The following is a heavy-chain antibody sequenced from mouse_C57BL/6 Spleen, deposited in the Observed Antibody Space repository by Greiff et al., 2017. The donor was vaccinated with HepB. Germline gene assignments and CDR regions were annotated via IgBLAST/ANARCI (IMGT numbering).Heavy chain of an antibody. V-gene: IGHV14-4*01. CDR1: GFNIKDDY. CDR2: IDPENGDT. Sequence: SGAELVRPGASVKLSCTASGFNIKDDYMHWVKQRPEQGLEWIGWIDPENGDTEYASKFQGKATITADTSSNTAYLQLSSLTSEDTAVYYCTFMVTTLDYWGQGTTLTVSS. J-gene: IGHJ2*01. CDR3: TFMVTTLDY. D-gene: IGHD2-2*01.